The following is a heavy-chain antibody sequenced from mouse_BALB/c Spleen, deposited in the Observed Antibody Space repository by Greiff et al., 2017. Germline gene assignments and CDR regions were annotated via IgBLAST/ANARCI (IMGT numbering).Heavy chain of an antibody. J-gene: IGHJ2*01. Sequence: EVMLVESGGGLVKPGGSLKLSCAASGFTFSSYAMSWVRQTPEKRLEWVASISSGGSTYYPDSVKGRFTISRDNARNILYLQMSSLRSEDTAMYYCARRYYGSIFYYFDYWGQGTTLTVSS. D-gene: IGHD1-1*01. CDR1: GFTFSSYA. V-gene: IGHV5-6-5*01. CDR3: ARRYYGSIFYYFDY. CDR2: ISSGGST.